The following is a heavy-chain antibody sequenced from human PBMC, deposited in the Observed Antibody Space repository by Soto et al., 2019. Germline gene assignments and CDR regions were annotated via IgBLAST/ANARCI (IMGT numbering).Heavy chain of an antibody. V-gene: IGHV4-39*01. D-gene: IGHD2-8*01. CDR1: CGSISSSSYY. CDR3: ARHIPPYCTNGVCYWGVVGY. Sequence: SETLSLTCTFSCGSISSSSYYWGWIRQPPGKGLEWIGSIYYSGSTYYNPSLKSRVTISVDTSKNQFSLKLSSVTAADTAVYYCARHIPPYCTNGVCYWGVVGYWGQGTLVTVSS. CDR2: IYYSGST. J-gene: IGHJ4*02.